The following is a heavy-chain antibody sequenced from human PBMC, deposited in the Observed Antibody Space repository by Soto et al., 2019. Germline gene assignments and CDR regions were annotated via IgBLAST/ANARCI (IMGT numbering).Heavy chain of an antibody. CDR2: ISGSGART. CDR3: ARGDSYYDFGIEC. D-gene: IGHD3-3*01. J-gene: IGHJ4*02. CDR1: GFTFSNYA. Sequence: GGSLRLSCAVSGFTFSNYAMSWVRQAPGKGLEWVTSISGSGARTYYADSVKGRITTSRDNPKNTLFLQVSSLRYEDTAVYYCARGDSYYDFGIECWGQGTVVTVSS. V-gene: IGHV3-23*01.